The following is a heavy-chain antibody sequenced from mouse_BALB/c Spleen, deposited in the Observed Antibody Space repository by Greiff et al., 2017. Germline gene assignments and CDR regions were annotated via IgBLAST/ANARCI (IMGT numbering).Heavy chain of an antibody. CDR2: ISYSGST. J-gene: IGHJ1*01. CDR3: ARGGWETFDV. V-gene: IGHV3-2*02. CDR1: GYSITSDYA. Sequence: EVQLQESGPGLVKPSQSLSLTCTVTGYSITSDYAWNWIRQFPGNKLEWMGYISYSGSTSYNPSLKSRNSITRDTSKNQFFLQLNSVTTEDTATYYCARGGWETFDVWGAGTTVTVSS. D-gene: IGHD3-3*01.